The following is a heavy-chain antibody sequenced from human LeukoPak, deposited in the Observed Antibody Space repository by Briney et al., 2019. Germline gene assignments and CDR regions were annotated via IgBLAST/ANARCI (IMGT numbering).Heavy chain of an antibody. Sequence: GGSQRLSCTVSGFTVSSNSMSWVRQAPGKGLEWVSFIYSDNTHYSDSVKGRFTISRDNSKNTLYLQMNSLRAEDTAVYYCARSYYDFWSGYYTGERTFDYWGQGTLVTVSS. CDR3: ARSYYDFWSGYYTGERTFDY. CDR2: IYSDNT. J-gene: IGHJ4*02. V-gene: IGHV3-53*01. D-gene: IGHD3-3*01. CDR1: GFTVSSNS.